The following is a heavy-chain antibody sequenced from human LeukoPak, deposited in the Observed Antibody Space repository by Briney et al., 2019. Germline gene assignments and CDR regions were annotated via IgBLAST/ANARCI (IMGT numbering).Heavy chain of an antibody. CDR3: AKSGYGSGSYYKVSWFDP. Sequence: PGRSLRLSCAASGFTFSDYYMSWIRQAPGKGLEWVSGISWNSGSIGYADSVKGRFTISRDNAKNSLYLQMNSLRAEDTALYYCAKSGYGSGSYYKVSWFDPWGQGTLVTVSS. V-gene: IGHV3-9*01. J-gene: IGHJ5*02. CDR2: ISWNSGSI. D-gene: IGHD3-10*01. CDR1: GFTFSDYY.